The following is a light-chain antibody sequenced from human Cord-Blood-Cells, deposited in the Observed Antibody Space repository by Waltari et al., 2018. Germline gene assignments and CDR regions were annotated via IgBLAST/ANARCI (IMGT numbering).Light chain of an antibody. CDR2: GAS. V-gene: IGKV3-15*01. Sequence: EIVMTPSPATLSASPGERATLSCRASQSVSSNLAWYQQQPGQAPRLLIYGASTRATGIPARFSGSRSGTEFTLTISSLQSEDFAVYYCQQYNNRPPDTFGQGTKLEIK. CDR3: QQYNNRPPDT. J-gene: IGKJ2*01. CDR1: QSVSSN.